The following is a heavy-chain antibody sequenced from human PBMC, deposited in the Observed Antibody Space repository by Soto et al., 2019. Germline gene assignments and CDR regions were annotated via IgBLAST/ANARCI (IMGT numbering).Heavy chain of an antibody. CDR3: ARAPLPPITMVRGVTRTYYGMDV. D-gene: IGHD3-10*01. V-gene: IGHV1-8*01. CDR1: GYTFTSYD. J-gene: IGHJ6*02. CDR2: MNPNSGNT. Sequence: GASVKVSCKASGYTFTSYDINWVRQATGQGLEWMGWMNPNSGNTGYAQKFQGRVTMTRNTSISTAYMELSSLRSEDTAVYYCARAPLPPITMVRGVTRTYYGMDVWRQGTTVTVSS.